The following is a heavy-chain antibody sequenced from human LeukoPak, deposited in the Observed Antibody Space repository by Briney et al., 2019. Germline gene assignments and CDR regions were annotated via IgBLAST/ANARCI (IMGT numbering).Heavy chain of an antibody. V-gene: IGHV4-59*12. Sequence: SETLSLTCDVSGASISNKFWSWIRHPPGKGLEWIGYISYTGTTNYNPSLQSRVTISVDTSKNQLSLMLTSVTAADTAVYYCARGDGDGYSDNTFDIWGQGTMVTVS. D-gene: IGHD5-24*01. CDR1: GASISNKF. CDR3: ARGDGDGYSDNTFDI. J-gene: IGHJ3*02. CDR2: ISYTGTT.